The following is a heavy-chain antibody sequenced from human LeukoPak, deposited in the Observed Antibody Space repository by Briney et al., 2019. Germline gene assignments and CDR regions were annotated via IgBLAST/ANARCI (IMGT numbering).Heavy chain of an antibody. J-gene: IGHJ6*02. CDR3: ARVSAVVPAAINYGMDV. CDR2: INHSGST. CDR1: GGSISSYY. V-gene: IGHV4-34*01. D-gene: IGHD2-2*01. Sequence: SETLSLTCTVSGGSISSYYWSWIRQPPGKGLEWIGEINHSGSTNYNPSLKSRVTISVDTSKNQFSLKLSSVTAADTAVYYCARVSAVVPAAINYGMDVWGQGTTVTVSS.